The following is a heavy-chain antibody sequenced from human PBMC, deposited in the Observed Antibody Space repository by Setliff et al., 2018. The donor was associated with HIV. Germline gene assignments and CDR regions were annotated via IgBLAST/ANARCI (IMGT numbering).Heavy chain of an antibody. Sequence: SETLSLTCAVYGGSFSGFYWTFIRQSPGKGLEWIGEVTHSGTTTYDPSLKNRITISVDTSKNQFSLKLTSVTAADMGVYYCARGRKKTLAVSGTRYFDFWGQGTLVTVSS. J-gene: IGHJ4*02. V-gene: IGHV4-34*01. CDR1: GGSFSGFY. D-gene: IGHD6-19*01. CDR3: ARGRKKTLAVSGTRYFDF. CDR2: VTHSGTT.